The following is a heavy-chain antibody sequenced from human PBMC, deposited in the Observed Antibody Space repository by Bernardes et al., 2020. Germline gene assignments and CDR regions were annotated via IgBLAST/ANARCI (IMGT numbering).Heavy chain of an antibody. D-gene: IGHD1-26*01. V-gene: IGHV3-20*01. Sequence: GGSLRLSCSPSGFTFYDYGISWVRQAPGKGLEWVAGLIWSGGSTQYADSVKGRFTISRDNAKNSLYLKMNSLRDEDTALYHCARWVGATSGYMDVWGKGTTVTVSS. J-gene: IGHJ6*03. CDR1: GFTFYDYG. CDR3: ARWVGATSGYMDV. CDR2: LIWSGGST.